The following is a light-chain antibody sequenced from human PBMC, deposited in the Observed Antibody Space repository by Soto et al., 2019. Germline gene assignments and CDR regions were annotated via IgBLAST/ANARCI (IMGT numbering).Light chain of an antibody. J-gene: IGLJ3*02. CDR3: SSYTSGSTYWV. CDR2: DVS. Sequence: QSVLTQPASVSGSPGQSITISCTGTSSDVGGYNYVSWYQQHPGKAPKLMILDVSSRPSGVSNRFSGSKSGNTASLTISGLQAEDEAHYFCSSYTSGSTYWVYCGGTKLTVL. V-gene: IGLV2-14*01. CDR1: SSDVGGYNY.